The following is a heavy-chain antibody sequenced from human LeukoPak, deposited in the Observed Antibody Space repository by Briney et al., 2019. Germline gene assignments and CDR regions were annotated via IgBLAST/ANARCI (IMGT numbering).Heavy chain of an antibody. J-gene: IGHJ4*02. V-gene: IGHV3-21*01. CDR3: AKEALFRGVHGNYFDY. CDR2: IGISSNKI. Sequence: GGSLRLSCAASGFTLRSYTMNWVRQAPGKGLEWVSSIGISSNKIYYADSVKGRFIISRDNAKNSVYLQMNSLRPEDTAVYYCAKEALFRGVHGNYFDYWGQGTLVTVSS. CDR1: GFTLRSYT. D-gene: IGHD3-10*01.